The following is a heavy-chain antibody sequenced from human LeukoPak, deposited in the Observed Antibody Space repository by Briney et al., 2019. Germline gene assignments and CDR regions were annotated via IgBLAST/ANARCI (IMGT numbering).Heavy chain of an antibody. CDR2: IKQDGSEK. J-gene: IGHJ5*02. Sequence: PGGSLRLSCAASGFTFSGYWMSWVRQAPGKGLEWVANIKQDGSEKNCVDSVKGRFTISRDNAKNSLYLQMNSLRVEDTAVYYCARGRNWFDPWGQGTLVTVSS. CDR3: ARGRNWFDP. V-gene: IGHV3-7*03. CDR1: GFTFSGYW.